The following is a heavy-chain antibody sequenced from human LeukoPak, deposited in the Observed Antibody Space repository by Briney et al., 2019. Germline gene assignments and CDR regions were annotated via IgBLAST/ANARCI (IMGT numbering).Heavy chain of an antibody. CDR1: GGSISPYF. J-gene: IGHJ6*03. D-gene: IGHD2-21*01. V-gene: IGHV4-4*07. CDR3: ARAGAYNYMDV. Sequence: SETLSLTCTVSGGSISPYFWSWIRQSAGKGLEYLGRINVRGSTNVNPSLKSRVTVTVDTSKNQFSLRLSSVTAADTAVYYCARAGAYNYMDVWGKGTTVTVSS. CDR2: INVRGST.